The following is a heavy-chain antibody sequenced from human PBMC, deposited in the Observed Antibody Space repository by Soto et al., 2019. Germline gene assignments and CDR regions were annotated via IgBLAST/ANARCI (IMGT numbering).Heavy chain of an antibody. V-gene: IGHV4-30-2*01. CDR1: GGSISSGGYS. J-gene: IGHJ4*02. D-gene: IGHD2-2*01. CDR2: IYHSGST. CDR3: ARGYSGTSFNDY. Sequence: ASETLSLTCAVSGGSISSGGYSWSWIRQPPGKGLEWIGYIYHSGSTYCNPSLKSRVTISVDRSKNQFSLKLSSVTAADTAVYYCARGYSGTSFNDYWGQGTLVTVSS.